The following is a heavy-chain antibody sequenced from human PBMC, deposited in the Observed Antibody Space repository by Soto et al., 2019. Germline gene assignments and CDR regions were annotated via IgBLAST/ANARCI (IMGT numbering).Heavy chain of an antibody. V-gene: IGHV3-30-3*01. J-gene: IGHJ6*02. CDR3: ARALGYCSSTSCQPRGYYYYYYGMDV. CDR1: GFTFSSYA. Sequence: GGSLRLSCAASGFTFSSYAMHWVRQAPGKGLEWVAVISYDGSNKYYADSVKGRFTISRDNSKNTLYLQMNSLRAEDTAVYYCARALGYCSSTSCQPRGYYYYYYGMDVWGQGTTVTVSS. D-gene: IGHD2-2*03. CDR2: ISYDGSNK.